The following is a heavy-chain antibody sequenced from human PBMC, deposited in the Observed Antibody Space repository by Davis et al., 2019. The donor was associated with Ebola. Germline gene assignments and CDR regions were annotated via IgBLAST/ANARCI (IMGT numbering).Heavy chain of an antibody. CDR2: ISSSSSTI. V-gene: IGHV3-48*01. CDR3: ARVPPLNYDILTGYYQENGMDV. J-gene: IGHJ6*02. CDR1: GFTFSSYS. D-gene: IGHD3-9*01. Sequence: GGSLRLSCAASGFTFSSYSMNWVRQAPGKGLEWVSYISSSSSTIYYADSVKGRFTISRDNAKNSLYLQMNSLRAEDTAVYYCARVPPLNYDILTGYYQENGMDVWGQGTTVTVSS.